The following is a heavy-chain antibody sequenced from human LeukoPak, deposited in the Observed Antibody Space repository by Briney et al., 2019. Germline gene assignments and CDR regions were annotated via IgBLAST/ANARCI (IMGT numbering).Heavy chain of an antibody. CDR3: GRVVVEPGTTY. D-gene: IGHD1-1*01. CDR2: IYYSGST. Sequence: SETLSLTCTVSGGSICSSSYYWGWIRQPPGKGLGWIGIIYYSGSTYYNPPLKSRVTISVDTSKNQFSLKLTSVTAADTAVYYCGRVVVEPGTTYWGQGTLGTVSS. CDR1: GGSICSSSYY. J-gene: IGHJ4*02. V-gene: IGHV4-39*07.